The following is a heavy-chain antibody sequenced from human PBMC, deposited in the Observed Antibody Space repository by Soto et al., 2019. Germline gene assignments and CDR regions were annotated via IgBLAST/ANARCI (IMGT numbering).Heavy chain of an antibody. V-gene: IGHV3-15*01. Sequence: PGGSLRRSCAASGFNFSNALMSWVRQAPGKGLEWVGRIKSKTDGGTTDYAAPVKGRFTISRDDSKNTLYLQMNSLKTEDTAVYYCVTFGGVIVDFDYWGQGTLVTVSS. CDR1: GFNFSNAL. D-gene: IGHD3-16*02. CDR3: VTFGGVIVDFDY. J-gene: IGHJ4*02. CDR2: IKSKTDGGTT.